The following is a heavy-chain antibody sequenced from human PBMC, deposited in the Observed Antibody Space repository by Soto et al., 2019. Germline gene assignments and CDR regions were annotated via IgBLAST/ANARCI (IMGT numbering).Heavy chain of an antibody. D-gene: IGHD1-1*01. CDR2: IYATGTT. CDR1: GASFSGYY. J-gene: IGHJ5*02. V-gene: IGHV4-4*07. Sequence: LSLTCTVSGASFSGYYWSWIRKSAGKGLEWIGRIYATGTTDYNPSLKSRVMMSVDTSKKQFSLKLRSVTAADTAVYYCVRDGTKTLRDWFDPWGQGISVPVSS. CDR3: VRDGTKTLRDWFDP.